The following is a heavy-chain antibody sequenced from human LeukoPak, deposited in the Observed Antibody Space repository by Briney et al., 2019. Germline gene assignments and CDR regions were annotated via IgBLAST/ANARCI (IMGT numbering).Heavy chain of an antibody. D-gene: IGHD1-26*01. J-gene: IGHJ3*02. Sequence: PGGSLRLSCAASGFTFGDYAMHWVRQASGKGLEWVSRIRGEGGSTYYADCVKGRFPISRDNSKNSLYLQMNSLRTEDTALYYCAKDVGGSDDAFDIWGQGTMVTVSS. CDR3: AKDVGGSDDAFDI. CDR1: GFTFGDYA. V-gene: IGHV3-43*02. CDR2: IRGEGGST.